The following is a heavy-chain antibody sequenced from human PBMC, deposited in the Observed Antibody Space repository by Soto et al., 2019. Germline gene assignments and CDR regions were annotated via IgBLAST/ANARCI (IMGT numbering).Heavy chain of an antibody. J-gene: IGHJ4*02. V-gene: IGHV4-34*01. CDR1: GGSFSGYY. CDR2: INHSGST. CDR3: ARVNRWRAAAISSDY. D-gene: IGHD6-25*01. Sequence: SETLSLTCAVYGGSFSGYYWSWIRQPPGKGLEWIGEINHSGSTNYNPSLRSRVTISVDTSKNQFSLKLSSVTAADTAVYYCARVNRWRAAAISSDYWGQGTLVTVSS.